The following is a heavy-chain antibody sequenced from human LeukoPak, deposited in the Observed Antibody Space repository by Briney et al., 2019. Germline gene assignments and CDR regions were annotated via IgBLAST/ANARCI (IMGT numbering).Heavy chain of an antibody. CDR3: ARDAMSSVTTSPHYFDY. CDR2: INPSGGST. J-gene: IGHJ4*02. D-gene: IGHD4-17*01. Sequence: IINPSGGSTSYAQKFQGRVTMTRDMSTSTVYMELSSLRSQDTAVYYCARDAMSSVTTSPHYFDYWGQGTLVTVSS. V-gene: IGHV1-46*01.